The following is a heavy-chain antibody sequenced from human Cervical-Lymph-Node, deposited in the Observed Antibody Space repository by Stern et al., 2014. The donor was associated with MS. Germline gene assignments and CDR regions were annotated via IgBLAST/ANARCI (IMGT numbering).Heavy chain of an antibody. CDR2: IYWDDEK. CDR3: THSLHGDYYDAFDT. CDR1: GFALRNSGVS. V-gene: IGHV2-5*02. D-gene: IGHD4-17*01. Sequence: QVTLKESGPTLVKPTQPLTLTCTFSGFALRNSGVSVAWIRQPPGKALEWLAGIYWDDEKRYSPSLKSRLSITKDASESQVVLTMTNMDPVDTATYYCTHSLHGDYYDAFDTWGQGTMVTVSS. J-gene: IGHJ3*02.